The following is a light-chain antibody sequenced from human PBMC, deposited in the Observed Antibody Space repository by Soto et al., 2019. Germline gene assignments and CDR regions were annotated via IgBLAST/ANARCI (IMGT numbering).Light chain of an antibody. Sequence: VVLTQSPATLSLSPGERATLSCRTSLSVSVYLDWYQQKPGQAPRLLISDASNRDTGIPARFSGSGSGTDFTLTISSLEPEDFAVYYCHQRQYWPPITFGQGTRLEIK. V-gene: IGKV3-11*01. CDR2: DAS. CDR1: LSVSVY. J-gene: IGKJ5*01. CDR3: HQRQYWPPIT.